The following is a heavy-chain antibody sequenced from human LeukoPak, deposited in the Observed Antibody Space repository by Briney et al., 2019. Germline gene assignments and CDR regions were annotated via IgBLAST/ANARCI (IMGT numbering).Heavy chain of an antibody. Sequence: ASVKVSCKASGYIFTDYGITWVRQAPGQGLEWMGWISAYNGNTNYAQKLQGRVTITADESTSTAYMELSSLRSEDTAVYYCARGRGAEADYWGQGTLVTVSS. J-gene: IGHJ4*02. V-gene: IGHV1-18*01. CDR2: ISAYNGNT. CDR1: GYIFTDYG. CDR3: ARGRGAEADY. D-gene: IGHD6-19*01.